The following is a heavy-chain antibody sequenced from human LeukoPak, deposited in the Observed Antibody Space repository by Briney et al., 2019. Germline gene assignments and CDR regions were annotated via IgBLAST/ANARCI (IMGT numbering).Heavy chain of an antibody. J-gene: IGHJ4*02. D-gene: IGHD2-8*02. CDR1: GYTFTSYA. CDR2: INTNTGNP. Sequence: GASVKVSCKAPGYTFTSYAMNWVRQAPGQGLEWMGWINTNTGNPTYAQGFTGRFVFSLDTSVSTAYLQISSLKAEDTAVYYCAREKSPLVHLPLFDYWGQGTLVTVSS. V-gene: IGHV7-4-1*02. CDR3: AREKSPLVHLPLFDY.